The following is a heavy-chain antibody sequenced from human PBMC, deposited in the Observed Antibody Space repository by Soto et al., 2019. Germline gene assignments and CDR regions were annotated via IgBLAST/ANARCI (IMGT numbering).Heavy chain of an antibody. CDR1: GFSFSSYS. CDR2: INGGGTSA. CDR3: SKVTYNHGSTYYFDH. J-gene: IGHJ4*01. Sequence: PGGSLRLSCAASGFSFSSYSITWVRQAQGLGLEWVSVINGGGTSAYYADSVKGRFTVTRDNSRNTLYLRMNSLRADDTALYYCSKVTYNHGSTYYFDHWGHGTLVTVSS. V-gene: IGHV3-23*01. D-gene: IGHD5-18*01.